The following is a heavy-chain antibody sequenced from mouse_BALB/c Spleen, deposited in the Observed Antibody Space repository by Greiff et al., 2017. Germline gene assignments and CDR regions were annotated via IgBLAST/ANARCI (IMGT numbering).Heavy chain of an antibody. V-gene: IGHV14-4*02. CDR1: GFNIKDSY. J-gene: IGHJ3*01. D-gene: IGHD2-14*01. CDR3: NAGNRDWFAY. Sequence: VQLQQSGAELVRSGASVKLSCTASGFNIKDSYMHWVKQRPEQGLEWIGWIDPENGDTEYAPKFQGKATMTADTSSNTAYLQLSSLTSEDTAVYYCNAGNRDWFAYWGQGTLVTVSA. CDR2: IDPENGDT.